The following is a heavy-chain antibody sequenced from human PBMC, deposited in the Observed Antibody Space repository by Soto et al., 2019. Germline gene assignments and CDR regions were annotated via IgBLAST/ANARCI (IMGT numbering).Heavy chain of an antibody. D-gene: IGHD6-13*01. J-gene: IGHJ4*02. Sequence: GGSLRLSCAASGFTFSSYGMNWVRQAPGKGLEWVSSIALSTSYIYYADSVKGRFTISRDNAKNSLYLQMNSLRAEDTAVYYCAGARIMPLYTSSWPVFDYWGQGTLVTVSS. V-gene: IGHV3-21*01. CDR2: IALSTSYI. CDR1: GFTFSSYG. CDR3: AGARIMPLYTSSWPVFDY.